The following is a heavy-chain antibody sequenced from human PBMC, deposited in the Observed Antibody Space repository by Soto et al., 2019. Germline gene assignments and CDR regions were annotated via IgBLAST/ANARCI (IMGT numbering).Heavy chain of an antibody. Sequence: PLSLTSTVSGVCVSRAYQWIWIRQPPGKGLEWIGHISYSGSTYYHPSLRSRLSISVDTSKNQFSLKVKSVTAADTAVYYCARAWDFWGQGTLVTVSS. V-gene: IGHV4-30-4*01. CDR2: ISYSGST. CDR3: ARAWDF. J-gene: IGHJ1*01. D-gene: IGHD1-26*01. CDR1: GVCVSRAYQ.